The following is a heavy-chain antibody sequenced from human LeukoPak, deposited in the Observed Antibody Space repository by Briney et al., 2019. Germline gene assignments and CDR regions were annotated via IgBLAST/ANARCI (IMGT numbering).Heavy chain of an antibody. CDR1: GFNFSSFV. Sequence: GGSLRLSCAGCGFNFSSFVMTWVRQAPGKGLEWVSSLSASGRGTYCADSVKGRFTSSRDNSKNTLYLQVNSLRAEDTAVYHCAKKSPVFGVVIPLFDYWGQGTLVSVSS. CDR3: AKKSPVFGVVIPLFDY. D-gene: IGHD3-3*01. J-gene: IGHJ4*02. CDR2: LSASGRGT. V-gene: IGHV3-23*01.